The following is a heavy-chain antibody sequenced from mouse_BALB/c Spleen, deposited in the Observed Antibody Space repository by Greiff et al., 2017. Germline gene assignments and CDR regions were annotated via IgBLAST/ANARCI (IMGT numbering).Heavy chain of an antibody. Sequence: VKLMESGPGLVQPSQSLSITCTVSGFSLTSYGVHWVRQSPGKGLEWLGMIWGDGSTDYNSALKSRLSISKDNSKSQVFLKMNSLQTDDTARYYCARDRDYDYDEEAMDYWGQGTSVTVSS. CDR1: GFSLTSYG. D-gene: IGHD2-4*01. V-gene: IGHV2-6-7*01. CDR3: ARDRDYDYDEEAMDY. J-gene: IGHJ4*01. CDR2: IWGDGST.